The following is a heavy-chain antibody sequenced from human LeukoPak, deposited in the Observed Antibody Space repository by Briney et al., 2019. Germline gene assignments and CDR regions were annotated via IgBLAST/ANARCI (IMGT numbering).Heavy chain of an antibody. CDR3: AEDHYYDSSGPVDY. D-gene: IGHD3-22*01. CDR1: GFTFSSYG. CDR2: ISYDGSNK. V-gene: IGHV3-30*18. Sequence: GGSLRLSCAASGFTFSSYGMHWVRQAPGKGLEWVAVISYDGSNKYYADSVKGRFTISRDNSKNTLYLQMNSLRAEDTAVYYCAEDHYYDSSGPVDYWGQGTLVTVSP. J-gene: IGHJ4*02.